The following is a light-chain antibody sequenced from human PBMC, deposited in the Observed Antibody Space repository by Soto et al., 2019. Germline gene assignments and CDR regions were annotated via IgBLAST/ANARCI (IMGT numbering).Light chain of an antibody. CDR2: DVS. CDR1: SSDVGGYNY. Sequence: QSALTQPASVSGSPGQSITISCTGTSSDVGGYNYVSWYQHHPGKAPKLMIYDVSNRPSGVSNRFSGSKSDNTASLTISGLQPEAEADYYCSSYTSTSTVVFGGGTKLTVL. J-gene: IGLJ2*01. CDR3: SSYTSTSTVV. V-gene: IGLV2-14*03.